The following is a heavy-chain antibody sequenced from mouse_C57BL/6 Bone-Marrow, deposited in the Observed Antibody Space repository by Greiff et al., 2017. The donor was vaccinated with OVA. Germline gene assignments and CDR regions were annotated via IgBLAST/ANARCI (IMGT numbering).Heavy chain of an antibody. Sequence: QVQLQQPGAELVKPGASVKLSCKASGYTFTSYWMHWVKQRPGRGLEWIGRIDPTSGGTKYNEKFKSKATLTVDTPSSTAYLQLSSLTSADAAVYYCARGWRPFDGWGKGTTLTVSS. V-gene: IGHV1-72*01. J-gene: IGHJ2*01. D-gene: IGHD1-1*02. CDR2: IDPTSGGT. CDR3: ARGWRPFDG. CDR1: GYTFTSYW.